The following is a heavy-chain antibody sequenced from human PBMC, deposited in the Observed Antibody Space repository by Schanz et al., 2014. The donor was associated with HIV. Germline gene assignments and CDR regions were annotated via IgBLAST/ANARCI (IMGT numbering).Heavy chain of an antibody. D-gene: IGHD6-13*01. J-gene: IGHJ6*02. Sequence: QVQLVQSGGGVVQPGRSLRLSCAVSGFTFNNFGMHWVRQAPGKGLEWVAVISYDGTNEYYADSVKGRFTVSRDNSKNTLYLQMNSLRAEDTAVYYCAREKYSSTWWRAGLYFYGMDVWGQGTTVTVSS. CDR1: GFTFNNFG. V-gene: IGHV3-30*03. CDR3: AREKYSSTWWRAGLYFYGMDV. CDR2: ISYDGTNE.